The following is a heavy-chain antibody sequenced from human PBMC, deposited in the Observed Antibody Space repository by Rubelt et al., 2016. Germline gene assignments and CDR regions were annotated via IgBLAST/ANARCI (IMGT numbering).Heavy chain of an antibody. CDR1: GGSFSGYY. V-gene: IGHV4-34*01. CDR2: INHSGST. J-gene: IGHJ6*02. CDR3: ARGRRGSSSWLGRDYYGMDV. D-gene: IGHD6-13*01. Sequence: QVQLQQWGAGLLKPSETLSLTGAVYGGSFSGYYWSWIRQPPGKGLEWIGEINHSGSTNSNPSLKSRVTIYRYTSENQFSLKLSSVTAADTAVYYCARGRRGSSSWLGRDYYGMDVWGQGTTVTVSS.